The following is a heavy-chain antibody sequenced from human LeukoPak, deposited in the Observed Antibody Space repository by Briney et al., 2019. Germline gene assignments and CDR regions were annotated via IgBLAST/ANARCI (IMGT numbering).Heavy chain of an antibody. CDR2: INHSGST. CDR3: ARGSRQWLVPSYFDY. D-gene: IGHD6-19*01. J-gene: IGHJ4*02. V-gene: IGHV4-34*01. Sequence: PSETLSLTCAVYGGSFSGYYWSWVRQPPGKGLEWIGEINHSGSTNYNPSLKSRVTISVDKSKNQFSLKLSSVTAADTAVYYCARGSRQWLVPSYFDYWGQGTLVTVSS. CDR1: GGSFSGYY.